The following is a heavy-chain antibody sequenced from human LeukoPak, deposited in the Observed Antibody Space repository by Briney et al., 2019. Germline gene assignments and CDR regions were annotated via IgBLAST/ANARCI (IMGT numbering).Heavy chain of an antibody. Sequence: GGSLRLSCAASGLNFSSRWVNWVRQAPGKGLEWVANIKQDGSEQYYVDSVKGRFTISRDNAKNSLYLQLNSLRAEDTAVYYCARPMVVTALFASDYWGQGTLVTVSS. CDR1: GLNFSSRW. J-gene: IGHJ4*02. D-gene: IGHD2-21*02. V-gene: IGHV3-7*01. CDR2: IKQDGSEQ. CDR3: ARPMVVTALFASDY.